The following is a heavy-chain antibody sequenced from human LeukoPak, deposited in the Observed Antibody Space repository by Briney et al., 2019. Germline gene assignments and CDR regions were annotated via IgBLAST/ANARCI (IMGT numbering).Heavy chain of an antibody. CDR1: GFTFSSYA. D-gene: IGHD2-21*02. Sequence: GGSLRLSCAASGFTFSSYAMHWVRQAPGKGLEWVADISYDGSNKYYADSVKGRFTISRDNSKNTLYLQMNSLRAEDTAVYYCARDVDCGGDCPDAFDIWGQGTMVTVSS. V-gene: IGHV3-30*04. CDR3: ARDVDCGGDCPDAFDI. CDR2: ISYDGSNK. J-gene: IGHJ3*02.